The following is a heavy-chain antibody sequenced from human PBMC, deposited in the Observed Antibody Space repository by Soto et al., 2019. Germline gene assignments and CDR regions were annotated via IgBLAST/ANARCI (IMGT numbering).Heavy chain of an antibody. V-gene: IGHV4-59*01. CDR1: GGSISSYY. D-gene: IGHD3-9*01. CDR3: ARDRSTADTDYYYGMDV. J-gene: IGHJ6*02. CDR2: IYYSGST. Sequence: PLETLSLTCTVSGGSISSYYWSWIRQPPGKGLEWIGYIYYSGSTNYNPSLKSRVTISVDTSKNQFSLKLSSVTAADTAVYYCARDRSTADTDYYYGMDVWGQGTTVTVSS.